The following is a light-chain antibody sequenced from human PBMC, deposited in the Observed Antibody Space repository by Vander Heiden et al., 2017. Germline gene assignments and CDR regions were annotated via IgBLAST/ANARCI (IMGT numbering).Light chain of an antibody. CDR3: ASWDDSLRGWV. CDR2: RTD. CDR1: TPNIGNNY. V-gene: IGLV1-47*01. J-gene: IGLJ3*02. Sequence: QSALTQPTSASGTPGQRATISCSGSTPNIGNNYVYWYQQIPGTAPKVLIFRTDQRPSGVPDRVSGSKSGTSASLAISGLRSEDEGDYYCASWDDSLRGWVFGGGTTLTVL.